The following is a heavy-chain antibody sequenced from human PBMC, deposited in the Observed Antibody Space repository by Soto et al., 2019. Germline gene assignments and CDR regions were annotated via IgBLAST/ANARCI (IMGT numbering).Heavy chain of an antibody. Sequence: PSETLSLTCTVSGGSISSYYWSWIRQPAGKGLEWIGRIYTSGSTNYNPSLKSRVTMSVDTSKNQFSLKLSSVTAADTAVYYCAREDIVVVPAAHYGMDVWGQGTTVTSP. CDR1: GGSISSYY. D-gene: IGHD2-2*01. CDR3: AREDIVVVPAAHYGMDV. V-gene: IGHV4-4*07. J-gene: IGHJ6*02. CDR2: IYTSGST.